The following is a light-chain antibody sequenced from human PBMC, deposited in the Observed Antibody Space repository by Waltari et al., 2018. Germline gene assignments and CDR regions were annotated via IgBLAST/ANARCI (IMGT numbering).Light chain of an antibody. CDR2: EVS. J-gene: IGLJ1*01. CDR1: SSDVGGFNY. Sequence: QSALTQPASVSGSPGPSITISCTGTSSDVGGFNYVPWYQQYPGKAPKLMIFEVSNRPSGVSNRFSGSKSGNTASLTISGLQAEDEADYYCSSFTSSSVYVFGTGTKVTVL. CDR3: SSFTSSSVYV. V-gene: IGLV2-14*01.